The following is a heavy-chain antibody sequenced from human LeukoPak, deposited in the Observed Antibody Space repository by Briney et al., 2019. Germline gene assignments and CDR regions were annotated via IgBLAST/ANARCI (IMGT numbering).Heavy chain of an antibody. CDR1: GFTFGDYA. D-gene: IGHD1-26*01. CDR3: TRDRIVGNPLDY. Sequence: GGSLRLSCTASGFTFGDYAMSWVRQAPGKGLEWVGFIRSKAYGGTTEYAASVKGRFTISRDDSKSIAYLQMNSLKTEDTAVYYCTRDRIVGNPLDYWGQGTLVTVSS. V-gene: IGHV3-49*04. J-gene: IGHJ4*02. CDR2: IRSKAYGGTT.